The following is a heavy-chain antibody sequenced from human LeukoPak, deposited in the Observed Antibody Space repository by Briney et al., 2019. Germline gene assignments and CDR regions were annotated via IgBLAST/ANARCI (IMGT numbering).Heavy chain of an antibody. V-gene: IGHV1-24*01. D-gene: IGHD2/OR15-2a*01. CDR1: GYTLTELS. CDR3: AREEYIDAFDI. Sequence: ASVKVSCKVSGYTLTELSMHWVRQAPGKGLEWMGGFDSEDGERIYAQKFQGRVTITTDESTSTAYMELSSLRSEDTAVYYCAREEYIDAFDIWGQGTMVTVSS. J-gene: IGHJ3*02. CDR2: FDSEDGER.